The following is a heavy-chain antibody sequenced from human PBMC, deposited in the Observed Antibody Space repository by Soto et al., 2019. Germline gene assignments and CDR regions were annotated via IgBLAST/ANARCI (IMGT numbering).Heavy chain of an antibody. D-gene: IGHD3-10*01. CDR2: IIPILDVS. CDR1: GGDFNSYT. J-gene: IGHJ6*02. V-gene: IGHV1-69*02. CDR3: AQMWFGELWHGMDV. Sequence: QLQLVQSGAEVKKPGSSVKVSCKASGGDFNSYTLSWVRQAPGQGPEWMGTIIPILDVSKNAQKFQGRVTITADKSTARVYMELRSLKSEDTAIYYCAQMWFGELWHGMDVWGQGTTVTVSS.